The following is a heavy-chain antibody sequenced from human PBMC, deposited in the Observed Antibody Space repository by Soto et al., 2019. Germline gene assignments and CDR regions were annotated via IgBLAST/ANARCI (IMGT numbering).Heavy chain of an antibody. D-gene: IGHD2-15*01. J-gene: IGHJ6*02. CDR2: IKSKTDGGTT. Sequence: GGSLRLSCAASGFTFSNAWMNWVRQAPGKGLEWVGRIKSKTDGGTTDYAAPVKGRFTISRDDSKNTLYLQMNSLKTEDTAVYYCTTVDCSGGSCYNYYYYGMDVWGQGTTVTVSS. V-gene: IGHV3-15*07. CDR1: GFTFSNAW. CDR3: TTVDCSGGSCYNYYYYGMDV.